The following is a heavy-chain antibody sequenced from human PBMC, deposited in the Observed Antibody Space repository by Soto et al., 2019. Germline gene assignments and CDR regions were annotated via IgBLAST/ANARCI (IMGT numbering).Heavy chain of an antibody. J-gene: IGHJ3*02. V-gene: IGHV4-31*03. D-gene: IGHD6-19*01. CDR3: AIDSSGWYGSAFDI. Sequence: QVQLQESGPGLVKPSQTLSLTCTVSGGSISSGGYSWSWIRQHPGKCLEWIGYIYYSGSTYYNPSLQSRVTISGDTSKNRFSLKRSSVTAAGTAVDYCAIDSSGWYGSAFDIWGQGTMVTVSS. CDR2: IYYSGST. CDR1: GGSISSGGYS.